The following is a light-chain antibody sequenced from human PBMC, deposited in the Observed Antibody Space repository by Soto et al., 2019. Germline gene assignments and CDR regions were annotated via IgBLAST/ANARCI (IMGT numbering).Light chain of an antibody. V-gene: IGLV2-14*01. CDR1: SSDVGGYNY. CDR3: SSYTGSSTLV. Sequence: QSALTQPASVSGSPGQSITISCTGTSSDVGGYNYVSWYQQHPGKAPKLMIYEVGNRPSGVSNRFSGSKSGNTASLTISGLQAEDEADYYCSSYTGSSTLVFGTGTKVTVL. J-gene: IGLJ1*01. CDR2: EVG.